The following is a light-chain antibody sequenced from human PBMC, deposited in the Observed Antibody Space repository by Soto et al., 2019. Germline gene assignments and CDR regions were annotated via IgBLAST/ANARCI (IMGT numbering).Light chain of an antibody. CDR1: QDISKY. CDR2: DAS. CDR3: QQYDNPPVT. V-gene: IGKV1-33*01. Sequence: DIQMTQSPSSVSASVGDRVTITCQASQDISKYLNWYQQRPGKAPNLLIYDASSLEAGVPSRFTGSGSGTDFTFTISSLQPEDIATYYCQQYDNPPVTFGGGTKVEIK. J-gene: IGKJ4*01.